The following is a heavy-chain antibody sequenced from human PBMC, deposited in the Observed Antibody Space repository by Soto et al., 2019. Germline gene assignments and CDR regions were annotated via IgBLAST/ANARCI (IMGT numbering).Heavy chain of an antibody. J-gene: IGHJ2*01. V-gene: IGHV1-3*04. CDR3: ARDRAVDWYFDL. CDR2: INTDNGNT. D-gene: IGHD6-19*01. Sequence: QVQIVQSGAEVKKPGASVKVSCKASGYTFTSCAIHWVRQAPGQRPEWMGWINTDNGNTKYSQRIQGRVTITRDTSANTTYVELTHLRSQDTSIYYCARDRAVDWYFDLWGRGTLVPVSS. CDR1: GYTFTSCA.